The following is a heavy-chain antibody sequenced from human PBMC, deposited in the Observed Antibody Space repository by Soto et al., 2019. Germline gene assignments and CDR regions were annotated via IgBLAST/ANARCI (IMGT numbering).Heavy chain of an antibody. CDR2: ISASTRNT. V-gene: IGHV1-18*01. Sequence: QVQLVQSGAEVKKPGASVKVSCQASGYTFTNYAISWVRQAPGQGLEWMGWISASTRNTDQAQNFQGRVTMIIDTSTNTANMELRSLRSDDTAVYYCARSYCSVGSCYACWHFDLWGRGTLVTVSS. D-gene: IGHD2-15*01. CDR1: GYTFTNYA. J-gene: IGHJ2*01. CDR3: ARSYCSVGSCYACWHFDL.